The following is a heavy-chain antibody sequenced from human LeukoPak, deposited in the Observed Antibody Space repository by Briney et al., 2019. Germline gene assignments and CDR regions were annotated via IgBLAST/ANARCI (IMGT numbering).Heavy chain of an antibody. V-gene: IGHV3-20*04. CDR3: ARDGGSLDDYGDY. D-gene: IGHD4/OR15-4a*01. J-gene: IGHJ4*02. CDR1: GFTFDDYG. CDR2: IDWNGGST. Sequence: GGSLRLSCAASGFTFDDYGMSWVRQAPGKGLEWVSGIDWNGGSTGYADSMKGRFTISRDNAKNSLYLQMNSLRAEDTALYYCARDGGSLDDYGDYWGQGTLVTVSS.